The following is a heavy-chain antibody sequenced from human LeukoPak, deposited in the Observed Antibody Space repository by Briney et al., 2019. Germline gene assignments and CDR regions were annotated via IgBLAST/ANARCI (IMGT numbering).Heavy chain of an antibody. J-gene: IGHJ6*03. CDR2: IRYDGSNK. CDR1: GFTFSSYG. CDR3: AKGLKTAVGPYKGYHYYMDV. D-gene: IGHD5-18*01. Sequence: GGSLRLSCAASGFTFSSYGMHWVRQAPGKGLEWVAFIRYDGSNKYYADSVKGRFTISRDNSKNTLSLQVSSLRAEDTAIYYCAKGLKTAVGPYKGYHYYMDVWGKGTTVTVSS. V-gene: IGHV3-30*02.